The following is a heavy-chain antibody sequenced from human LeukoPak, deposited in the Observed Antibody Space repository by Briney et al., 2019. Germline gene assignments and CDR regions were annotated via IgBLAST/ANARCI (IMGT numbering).Heavy chain of an antibody. J-gene: IGHJ4*02. D-gene: IGHD4-17*01. CDR2: IYHSGST. CDR3: ARTAHLDYGDYLDY. V-gene: IGHV4-30-2*01. CDR1: GGSISSGGYP. Sequence: SQTLSLTCAVSGGSISSGGYPWSWIRQPPGKGLEWIGYIYHSGSTYYNPSLKSRVTISVDRSKNQFSLKLSSVTAADTAVYYCARTAHLDYGDYLDYWGQGTLVTVSS.